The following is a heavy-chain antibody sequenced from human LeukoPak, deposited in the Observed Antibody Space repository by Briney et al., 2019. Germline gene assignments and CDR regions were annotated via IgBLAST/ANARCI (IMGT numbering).Heavy chain of an antibody. V-gene: IGHV4-59*01. CDR2: IYYSGST. D-gene: IGHD6-13*01. CDR1: GGSISSYY. Sequence: SETLSLTCTVSGGSISSYYWSWIRQPPGKGLEWIGYIYYSGSTNHNPSLKSRVTISVDTSKNQFSLKLSSVTAADTAVYYCARGGKQQVILEWYFDLWGRGTLVTVSS. CDR3: ARGGKQQVILEWYFDL. J-gene: IGHJ2*01.